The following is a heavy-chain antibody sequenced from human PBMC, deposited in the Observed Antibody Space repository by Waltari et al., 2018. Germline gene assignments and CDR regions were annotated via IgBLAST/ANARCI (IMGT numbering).Heavy chain of an antibody. CDR2: NNPNSGGT. CDR3: ARSEDIVVVPAAPAFDY. J-gene: IGHJ4*02. Sequence: QVQLVQSGAEVKKPGASVKVCCKASGYTFTGYYLHWVRQAPGQGLEWIGRNNPNSGGTNYAQKFQGRVTMTRDTSISTAYMELSRLRSDDTAVYYCARSEDIVVVPAAPAFDYWGQGTLVTVSS. V-gene: IGHV1-2*06. CDR1: GYTFTGYY. D-gene: IGHD2-2*01.